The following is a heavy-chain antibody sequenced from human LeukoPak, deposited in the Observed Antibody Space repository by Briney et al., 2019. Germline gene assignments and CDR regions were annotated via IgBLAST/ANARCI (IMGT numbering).Heavy chain of an antibody. Sequence: PGGSLRLSCVASGSXFSGSAVHWVRQSSGKGLEWVGDMDKKDNLYATAYTESVKVRFTISRDDSKDTAFLHMDSLKTEDTALYYCTRDRGTYNWFDPWGQGTLVTVSS. D-gene: IGHD2-15*01. CDR2: MDKKDNLYAT. CDR1: GSXFSGSA. J-gene: IGHJ5*02. V-gene: IGHV3-73*01. CDR3: TRDRGTYNWFDP.